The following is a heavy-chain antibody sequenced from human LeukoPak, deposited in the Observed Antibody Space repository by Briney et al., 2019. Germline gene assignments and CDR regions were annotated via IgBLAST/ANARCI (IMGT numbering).Heavy chain of an antibody. V-gene: IGHV1-46*01. J-gene: IGHJ4*02. CDR1: GYTFTSYY. Sequence: AASVKVSCKASGYTFTSYYTHWVRQAPGQGLKWMGIINPSGGSTSYAQKFQGRVTMTRDTSTSTVYMELSSLRSEDTAVYYCARANSRGWYGYWGQGTLVTVSS. D-gene: IGHD6-19*01. CDR2: INPSGGST. CDR3: ARANSRGWYGY.